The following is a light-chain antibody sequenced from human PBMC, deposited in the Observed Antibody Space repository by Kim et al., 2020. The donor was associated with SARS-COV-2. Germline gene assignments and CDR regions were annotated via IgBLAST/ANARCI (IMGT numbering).Light chain of an antibody. CDR1: SLRTYY. CDR2: AET. J-gene: IGLJ3*02. Sequence: ALAQTVRSTCQETSLRTYYTRWYQQKPGQAPVLVIQAETNRPSGIPDRFSGSSSGDTASLTITGAHAEDEADYYCKSRDTYASHWVFGGGTQLTVL. CDR3: KSRDTYASHWV. V-gene: IGLV3-19*01.